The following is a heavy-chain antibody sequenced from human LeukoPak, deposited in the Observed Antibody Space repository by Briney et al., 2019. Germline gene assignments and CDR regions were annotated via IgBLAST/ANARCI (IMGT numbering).Heavy chain of an antibody. Sequence: PGGSLRLSCAASGFTFSSYWMHWVRHAPGKGLVWVSRINSDGGSTYSADSVKGRFTISRDNAKNTLYLQMNSLRAEDTAVYYCARGGYHAYYFDSWGQGTLVTVSS. V-gene: IGHV3-74*01. D-gene: IGHD5-18*01. CDR1: GFTFSSYW. CDR3: ARGGYHAYYFDS. CDR2: INSDGGST. J-gene: IGHJ4*02.